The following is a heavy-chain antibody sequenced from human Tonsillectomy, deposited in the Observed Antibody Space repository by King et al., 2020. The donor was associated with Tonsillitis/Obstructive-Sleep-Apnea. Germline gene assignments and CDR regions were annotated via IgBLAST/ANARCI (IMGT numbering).Heavy chain of an antibody. CDR3: ARPSGEHCSSTSCYSWYFDV. D-gene: IGHD2-2*01. CDR1: GFTFSDYA. Sequence: QVQLVQSGGGVVQPGRSLRLSCAASGFTFSDYAMHWVRQAPGKGLEWVAVISYDGSNKYYADSVRGRFTISRDNSKNTLYLQMNSLRAEDTAVYYCARPSGEHCSSTSCYSWYFDVWGRGTLVTVSS. CDR2: ISYDGSNK. V-gene: IGHV3-30*04. J-gene: IGHJ2*01.